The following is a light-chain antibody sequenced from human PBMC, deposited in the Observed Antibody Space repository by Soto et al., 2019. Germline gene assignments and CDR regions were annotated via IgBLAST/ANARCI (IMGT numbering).Light chain of an antibody. CDR3: QQYCSSLT. V-gene: IGKV3-20*01. Sequence: EIVLTQSPGTLSLSPGERATLSCRASQSVYNNYLAWYQQKPGQAPRLLIYGASSRATGIPDRFSGSGSWTYFTLTISRLEPEDLAVYYCQQYCSSLTFGPGTKVYIK. CDR2: GAS. CDR1: QSVYNNY. J-gene: IGKJ3*01.